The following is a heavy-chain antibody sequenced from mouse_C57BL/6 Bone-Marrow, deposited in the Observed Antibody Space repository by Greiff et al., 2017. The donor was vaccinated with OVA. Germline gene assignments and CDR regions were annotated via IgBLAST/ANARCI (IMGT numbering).Heavy chain of an antibody. V-gene: IGHV1-69*01. CDR2: IDPSDSYT. Sequence: QVQLQQPGAELVMPGASVKLSCKASGYTFTSYWMHWVKQRPGQGLEWIGEIDPSDSYTNYNQKFKGKSTLTVDKSSSTAYMQLSSLTSEDSAVYYCARLRRAVAYWGQGTLVTVSA. CDR3: ARLRRAVAY. CDR1: GYTFTSYW. J-gene: IGHJ3*01.